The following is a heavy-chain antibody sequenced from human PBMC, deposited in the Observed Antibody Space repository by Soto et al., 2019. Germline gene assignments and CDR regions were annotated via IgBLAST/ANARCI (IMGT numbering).Heavy chain of an antibody. V-gene: IGHV3-15*07. CDR1: GFSFSSAW. D-gene: IGHD5-12*01. CDR3: TTGVDGYNPFDY. CDR2: IKSKVHGETT. Sequence: EAQLVESGGGLVKPGGSLRLSCAASGFSFSSAWMIWVRQAPGKGLEWVGRIKSKVHGETTDYAAPVKGRFTISRDDSKNTVFLQMNSLETEDTAVYYGTTGVDGYNPFDYWGQGTLVTFSS. J-gene: IGHJ4*02.